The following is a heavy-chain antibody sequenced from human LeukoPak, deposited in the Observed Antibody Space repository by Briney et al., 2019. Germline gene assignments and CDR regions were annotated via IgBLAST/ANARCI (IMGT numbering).Heavy chain of an antibody. J-gene: IGHJ6*04. CDR1: GYSISSGYY. Sequence: SETLSLTCAVSGYSISSGYYWGWIRPPPGKGLEWIGSIYHSGSTYHNPSLKSRVTISVDTSKNQFSLKLSSVTAADTAVYYCAKDHIVVANYYFYYYGMDVWGKGTTVTVSS. V-gene: IGHV4-38-2*02. CDR3: AKDHIVVANYYFYYYGMDV. CDR2: IYHSGST. D-gene: IGHD2-15*01.